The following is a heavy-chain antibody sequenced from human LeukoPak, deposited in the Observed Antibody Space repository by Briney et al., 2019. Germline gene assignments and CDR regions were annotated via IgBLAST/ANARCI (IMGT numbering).Heavy chain of an antibody. CDR1: GFISSSYW. CDR3: ARSRTYGDYGRGLDY. Sequence: PGGSLRLSCAASGFISSSYWMHWVRHPPGKGLVYIACINTDGFSTSYADSVKGRFTISRDNAKNTLYLQMNSLRAEDTAVYYCARSRTYGDYGRGLDYGGQGTLVTVSS. V-gene: IGHV3-74*01. J-gene: IGHJ4*02. D-gene: IGHD4-17*01. CDR2: INTDGFST.